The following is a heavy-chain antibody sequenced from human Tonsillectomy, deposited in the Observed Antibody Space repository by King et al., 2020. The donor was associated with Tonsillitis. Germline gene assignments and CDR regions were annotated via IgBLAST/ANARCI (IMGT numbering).Heavy chain of an antibody. J-gene: IGHJ4*02. V-gene: IGHV4-59*08. D-gene: IGHD3-22*01. CDR1: GGSISSYY. CDR3: ARHYYDSSGSPFDY. CDR2: IYYSGST. Sequence: QLQESGPGLVKPSETLSLTCTVSGGSISSYYWSWIRQPPGKGLEWIGYIYYSGSTNYNPSLKSRVTISVDTSKNQFSLKLSSVTAADTAVYYCARHYYDSSGSPFDYWGQGTLVNVSS.